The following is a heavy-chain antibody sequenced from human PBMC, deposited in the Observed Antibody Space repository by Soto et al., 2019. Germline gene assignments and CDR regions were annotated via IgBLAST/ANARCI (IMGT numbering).Heavy chain of an antibody. CDR3: AKRGLIVVVPAAIRGAFDI. D-gene: IGHD2-2*01. V-gene: IGHV3-23*01. CDR1: GFTFSDCA. Sequence: SLRLSCAASGFTFSDCAMNWVRQAQGKGLEWVSGISGSGVGTYYADSVKGRFTISRDNSKNTLYLQMNSLRAEDTAVYYCAKRGLIVVVPAAIRGAFDIWGQGAMVTVSS. CDR2: ISGSGVGT. J-gene: IGHJ3*02.